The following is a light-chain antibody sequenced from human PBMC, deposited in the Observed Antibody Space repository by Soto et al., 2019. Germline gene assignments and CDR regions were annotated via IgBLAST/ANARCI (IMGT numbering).Light chain of an antibody. CDR2: AAS. Sequence: DVQMTQSPSSVSASVGDRVTITCRASQDIRSWLTWYKQKPRQAPKLLIYAASTLQNGVPSRFSGSGSGTDFSHTISGLQPEDFASYYCQHANCVPHTFGQGTRLDIK. CDR3: QHANCVPHT. J-gene: IGKJ2*01. CDR1: QDIRSW. V-gene: IGKV1-12*01.